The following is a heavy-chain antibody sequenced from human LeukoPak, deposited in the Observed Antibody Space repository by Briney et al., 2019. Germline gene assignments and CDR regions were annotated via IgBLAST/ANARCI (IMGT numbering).Heavy chain of an antibody. Sequence: ASVKVSCKASGGTFSSYAISWVRQAPGQGLEWMGGIIPIFGTANYAQKFQGRVTITADESTSTAYMELSSLRSEDTAVYYCARGSRSSSMTRSKNWFDPWGQGTLVTVSS. CDR3: ARGSRSSSMTRSKNWFDP. CDR1: GGTFSSYA. CDR2: IIPIFGTA. J-gene: IGHJ5*02. D-gene: IGHD6-13*01. V-gene: IGHV1-69*13.